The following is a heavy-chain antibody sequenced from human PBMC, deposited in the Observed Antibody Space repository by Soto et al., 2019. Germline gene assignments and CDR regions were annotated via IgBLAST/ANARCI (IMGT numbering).Heavy chain of an antibody. V-gene: IGHV3-23*01. CDR2: ISGSGGST. Sequence: GGSLRLSCAASGFTFSSYAMSWVRQAPGKGLEWVSAISGSGGSTYYADSVKGRFTISRDNSKNTLYLQMNSLRAEDTAVYYCAKVTGGRPLWFGELSLIFWGQGTLVTVSS. CDR3: AKVTGGRPLWFGELSLIF. D-gene: IGHD3-10*01. J-gene: IGHJ4*02. CDR1: GFTFSSYA.